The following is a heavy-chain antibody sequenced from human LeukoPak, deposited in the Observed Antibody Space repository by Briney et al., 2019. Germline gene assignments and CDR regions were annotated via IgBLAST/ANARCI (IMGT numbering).Heavy chain of an antibody. CDR2: IYAGGST. Sequence: GGSLRLSCAGSGFTVSSDHLSWVRQGPGQGLEWVSDIYAGGSTYYADSVKGRFTISRDNFKNTVFLQMNSLRAEDTAVYYCARVWELSFDYWGQGTLVTVSS. V-gene: IGHV3-53*01. J-gene: IGHJ4*02. D-gene: IGHD1-26*01. CDR1: GFTVSSDH. CDR3: ARVWELSFDY.